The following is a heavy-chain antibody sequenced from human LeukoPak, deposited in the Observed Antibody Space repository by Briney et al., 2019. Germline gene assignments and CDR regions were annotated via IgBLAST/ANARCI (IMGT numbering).Heavy chain of an antibody. CDR1: GFTFSSYW. CDR2: IKQDGSEK. V-gene: IGHV3-7*01. J-gene: IGHJ4*02. Sequence: PGGSLRLSCAASGFTFSSYWMSWVRQVPGKGLEWVANIKQDGSEKYYVDSVKGRFTISRDNPKNSLYLQMNSLRAEDTAVYYCARIAENYDILTGYFRIAHYFDYWGQGTLVTVSS. D-gene: IGHD3-9*01. CDR3: ARIAENYDILTGYFRIAHYFDY.